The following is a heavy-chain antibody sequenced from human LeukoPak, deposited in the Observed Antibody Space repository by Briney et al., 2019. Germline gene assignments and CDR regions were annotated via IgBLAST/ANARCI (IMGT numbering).Heavy chain of an antibody. CDR3: ARHVIMITFGGVIVPEMGYFDY. D-gene: IGHD3-16*02. CDR1: GGSISSSSYY. V-gene: IGHV4-39*01. CDR2: IYYSGST. Sequence: SETLSLTCTVSGGSISSSSYYWGWIRQPPGKGLEWIGSIYYSGSTCYNPSLKSRVTISVDTSKNQFSLKLSSVTAADTAVYYCARHVIMITFGGVIVPEMGYFDYWGQGTLVTVSS. J-gene: IGHJ4*02.